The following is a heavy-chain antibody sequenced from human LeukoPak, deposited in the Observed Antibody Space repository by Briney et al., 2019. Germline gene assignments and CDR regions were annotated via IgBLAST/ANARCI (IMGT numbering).Heavy chain of an antibody. D-gene: IGHD3-10*01. J-gene: IGHJ4*02. V-gene: IGHV3-48*03. CDR2: ISSGGTTI. CDR3: AKSFMD. CDR1: GFTFSSYE. Sequence: GGSLRPSCAASGFTFSSYEMNWVRQAPGKGLEWVSHISSGGTTIYYADSVKGRFTISRDNAKNSLYLQMNGLRAEDTAVYYCAKSFMDWGQGTLVTVSS.